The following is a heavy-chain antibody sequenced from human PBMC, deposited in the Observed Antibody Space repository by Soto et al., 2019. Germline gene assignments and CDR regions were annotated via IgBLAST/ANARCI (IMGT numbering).Heavy chain of an antibody. D-gene: IGHD6-13*01. Sequence: PSETLSLTCTASGGSISSYYWSWIRQPPGKGLEWIGYIYYSGSTNYNPSLKSRVTISVDTSKNQFSLKLSSVTAADTAVYYCAGSRAQSWYDWFDPWGQGTLVTVSS. CDR1: GGSISSYY. V-gene: IGHV4-59*01. J-gene: IGHJ5*02. CDR2: IYYSGST. CDR3: AGSRAQSWYDWFDP.